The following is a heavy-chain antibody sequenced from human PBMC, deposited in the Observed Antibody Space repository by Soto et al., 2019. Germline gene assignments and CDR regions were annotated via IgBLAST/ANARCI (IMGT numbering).Heavy chain of an antibody. V-gene: IGHV4-34*01. Sequence: SETPSLTCAVYGGSFSGYYWSWIRQPPGKGLEWIGEINHSGSTNYNPSLKSRVTISVDTSKNQFSLKLSSVTAADTAVYYCARGGELEPFYYYYGMDVWGQGTTVTVSS. D-gene: IGHD1-1*01. CDR2: INHSGST. J-gene: IGHJ6*02. CDR1: GGSFSGYY. CDR3: ARGGELEPFYYYYGMDV.